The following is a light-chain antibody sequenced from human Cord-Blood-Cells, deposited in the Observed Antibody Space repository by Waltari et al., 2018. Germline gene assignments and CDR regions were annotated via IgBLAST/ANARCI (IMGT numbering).Light chain of an antibody. CDR2: DVS. CDR3: SSYTSSSARVG. CDR1: SSNVGGYSY. Sequence: QSALTQPASVSGSPGPSITISCTGTSSNVGGYSYLSWYQQHPGKAPKLMIYDVSNRPSGVCTRFSGAKSGNTASLTISGLQAEDEADYYCSSYTSSSARVGFGGGTKLTVL. J-gene: IGLJ2*01. V-gene: IGLV2-14*01.